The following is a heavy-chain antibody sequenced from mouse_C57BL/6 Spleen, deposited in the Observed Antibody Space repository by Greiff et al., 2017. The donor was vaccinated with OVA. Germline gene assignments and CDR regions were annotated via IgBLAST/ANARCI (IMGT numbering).Heavy chain of an antibody. Sequence: QVQLQQSGAELVRPGASVTLSCKASGYTFTDYEMHWVKQTPVHGLEWIGAIDPETGGNAYNQKFKCKAILTADQSSSTAYMELRSLTCEDSAVYYCTRNGNYVFYWYFDVWGTGTTVTVSS. CDR2: IDPETGGN. CDR3: TRNGNYVFYWYFDV. D-gene: IGHD2-1*01. J-gene: IGHJ1*03. V-gene: IGHV1-15*01. CDR1: GYTFTDYE.